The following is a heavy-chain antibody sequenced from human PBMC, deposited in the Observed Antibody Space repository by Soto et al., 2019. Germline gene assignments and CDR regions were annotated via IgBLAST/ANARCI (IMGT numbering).Heavy chain of an antibody. V-gene: IGHV1-18*01. D-gene: IGHD4-17*01. CDR3: ARDLSVTPYDAFDI. J-gene: IGHJ3*02. CDR1: GYTFNSYG. CDR2: ISAYNGNA. Sequence: ASVKVSCKASGYTFNSYGISWVRHAPGQGLEWMGWISAYNGNANYAQKLQGRVTMTTDTSTSTAYMELRSLRSDDTAVYYCARDLSVTPYDAFDIWGQGTMVTVSS.